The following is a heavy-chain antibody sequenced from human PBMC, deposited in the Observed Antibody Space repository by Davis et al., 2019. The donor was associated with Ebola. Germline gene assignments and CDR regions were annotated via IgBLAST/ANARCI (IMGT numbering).Heavy chain of an antibody. J-gene: IGHJ6*04. Sequence: ASVKVSCKASVYSFNNHVITWVRQAPARGLERKGSINRHEDNKTYSPRFQGRITLTKDRATSTVYMELRCLTSDDTAVYYCARDLAASSGAHFFYFGMDVWGEGTAVAVSS. D-gene: IGHD6-25*01. CDR1: VYSFNNHV. CDR3: ARDLAASSGAHFFYFGMDV. V-gene: IGHV1-18*01. CDR2: INRHEDNK.